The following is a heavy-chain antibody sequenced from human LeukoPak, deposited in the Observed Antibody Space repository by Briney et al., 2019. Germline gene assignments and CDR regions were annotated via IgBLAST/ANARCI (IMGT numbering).Heavy chain of an antibody. V-gene: IGHV3-74*03. CDR2: ISPDGSSA. J-gene: IGHJ4*02. CDR1: GFSFSSYW. D-gene: IGHD3-16*01. Sequence: GGSLRLSCAASGFSFSSYWMHWVRQAPGKGLVWVARISPDGSSALSADSVRGRFTISRDNAKNTLSLQMNSLRAEDTAVYYCARAGAYRFDYWGQGTLVTVSS. CDR3: ARAGAYRFDY.